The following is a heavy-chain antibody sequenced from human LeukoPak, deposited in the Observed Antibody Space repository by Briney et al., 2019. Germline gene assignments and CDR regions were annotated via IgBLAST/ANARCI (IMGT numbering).Heavy chain of an antibody. V-gene: IGHV4-31*03. CDR2: IYYSGST. CDR3: ARRGYGLFDY. J-gene: IGHJ4*02. Sequence: NPSETLSLTCTVSGGSISSGGYYWSWIRQHPGKGLEWIGYIYYSGSTYYNPSLKSRVTISVDTSKNQFSLKLSSVTAADTAVYYCARRGYGLFDYWGQGTLVTVSS. CDR1: GGSISSGGYY. D-gene: IGHD5-18*01.